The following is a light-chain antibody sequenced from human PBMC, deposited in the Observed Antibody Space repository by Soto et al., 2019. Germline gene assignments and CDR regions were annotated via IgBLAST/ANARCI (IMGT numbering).Light chain of an antibody. CDR2: GAS. V-gene: IGKV3-15*01. Sequence: EIVMTMSPVTLSVYPGERATLSCRASQSVSTNLAWYQQKPGQAPRLLIYGASTRATGIPARFSGSGSGTEFTLTICSLQSEDFAVYYCQQYNNWPGTFGQVTKVDI. J-gene: IGKJ1*01. CDR1: QSVSTN. CDR3: QQYNNWPGT.